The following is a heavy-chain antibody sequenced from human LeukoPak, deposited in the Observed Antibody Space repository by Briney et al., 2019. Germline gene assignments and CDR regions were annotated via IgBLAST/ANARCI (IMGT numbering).Heavy chain of an antibody. Sequence: ASVKVSCKASGYTFSDYYIHWVRQAPGQGLEWMGWINPNSGGTNYAQKFQGRVTMTRDTSIGTAYMGLNRLRSDDTAVYYCARRGTRTWYDSWGQGTLVTVSS. J-gene: IGHJ5*01. V-gene: IGHV1-2*02. CDR2: INPNSGGT. CDR3: ARRGTRTWYDS. CDR1: GYTFSDYY.